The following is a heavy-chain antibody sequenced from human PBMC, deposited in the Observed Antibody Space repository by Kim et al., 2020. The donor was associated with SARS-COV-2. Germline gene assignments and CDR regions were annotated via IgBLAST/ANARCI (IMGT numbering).Heavy chain of an antibody. CDR3: ARDGGVYYYYGMDV. Sequence: YADSVKGRFTIPRDNSKNTLYLQMNSRRAEETAVYYCARDGGVYYYYGMDVWGQGTTVTVSS. V-gene: IGHV3-33*01. J-gene: IGHJ6*02. D-gene: IGHD3-16*01.